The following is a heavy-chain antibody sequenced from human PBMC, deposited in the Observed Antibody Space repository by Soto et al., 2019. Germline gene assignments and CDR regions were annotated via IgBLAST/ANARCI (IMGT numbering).Heavy chain of an antibody. Sequence: EVQLVESGGGLVKPGGSLRLSCAASGFTFSSYSMNWVRQAPGKGLEWVSSISSSSSYIYYAYSVKGRFTISRDNAKNTLALQMNSLRAEDTAVYYCAPKGHYYYYYMDVWGKGNTVTVSS. J-gene: IGHJ6*03. CDR2: ISSSSSYI. CDR3: APKGHYYYYYMDV. V-gene: IGHV3-21*01. CDR1: GFTFSSYS.